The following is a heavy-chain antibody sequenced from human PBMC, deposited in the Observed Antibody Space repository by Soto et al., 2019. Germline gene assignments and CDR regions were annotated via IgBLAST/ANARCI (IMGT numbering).Heavy chain of an antibody. CDR2: ISYSGST. CDR1: GGSISSGNYY. D-gene: IGHD1-7*01. CDR3: ATMGTPATGLYYFDY. J-gene: IGHJ4*02. V-gene: IGHV4-30-4*01. Sequence: QVQLQESGPGLVKPSQTLSLTCTVSGGSISSGNYYWSWIRQPPGKGLDWIGFISYSGSTYYNPSLKSRVTISVDTSKNQFSLNLSFVTAADTAVYYCATMGTPATGLYYFDYWGQGTLVTVSS.